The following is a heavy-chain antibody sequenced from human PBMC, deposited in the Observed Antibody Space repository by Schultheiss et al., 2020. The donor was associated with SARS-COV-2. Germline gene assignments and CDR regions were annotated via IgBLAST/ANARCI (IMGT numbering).Heavy chain of an antibody. CDR1: GDSISSYY. V-gene: IGHV4-59*08. J-gene: IGHJ6*02. CDR2: IYYSGST. D-gene: IGHD1-26*01. Sequence: SETLSLTCTVSGDSISSYYWSWIRQPPGKGLEWIGYIYYSGSTNYNPSLKSRVTISVDTSKNQFSLKLSSVTAADTAVYYCARLWDSGYYYYYGMDVWGQGPTVTVSS. CDR3: ARLWDSGYYYYYGMDV.